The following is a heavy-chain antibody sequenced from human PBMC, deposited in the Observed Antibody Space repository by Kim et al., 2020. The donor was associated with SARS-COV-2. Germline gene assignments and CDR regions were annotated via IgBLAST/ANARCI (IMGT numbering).Heavy chain of an antibody. CDR1: GYNFRRYW. J-gene: IGHJ4*02. CDR2: IYPDDSRM. CDR3: ARRASYEGRDYPYYFDY. Sequence: GESLKISCEASGYNFRRYWIAWVRQMPGQGLEWMGVIYPDDSRMKYSPSFQGQVTISADKSISTAYLQWGSLKASDTAIYYCARRASYEGRDYPYYFDYWGQGTVVTVSS. V-gene: IGHV5-51*01. D-gene: IGHD2-21*01.